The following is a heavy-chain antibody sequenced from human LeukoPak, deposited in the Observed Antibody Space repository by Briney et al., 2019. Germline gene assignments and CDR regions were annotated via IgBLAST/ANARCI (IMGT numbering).Heavy chain of an antibody. J-gene: IGHJ4*02. CDR2: TDSGGTST. V-gene: IGHV3-23*01. CDR3: AKQSYARSLGE. CDR1: GFPFRDFS. Sequence: GGSLRLSCTTSGFPFRDFSMTWVRQAPGQGLEWISTTDSGGTSTYYAESVKGRFTVSRDNSKDALYLQMSSLRVEDTAIYYCAKQSYARSLGEGGPGTLVTVSS. D-gene: IGHD2-8*01.